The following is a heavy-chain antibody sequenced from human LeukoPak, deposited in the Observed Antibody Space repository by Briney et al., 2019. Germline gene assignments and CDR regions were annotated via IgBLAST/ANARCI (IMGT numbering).Heavy chain of an antibody. CDR1: GFTFSSFW. V-gene: IGHV3-7*05. Sequence: GGSLRLSCAASGFTFSSFWMSWVRQAPGKGLQWVANIKEDGSEKYYVDSVKGRFTISRDNAKNSLYLQMNSLRAEDTAVYYCARREVVVTATAFDAFDIWGQGTMVTVSS. CDR2: IKEDGSEK. J-gene: IGHJ3*02. D-gene: IGHD2-21*02. CDR3: ARREVVVTATAFDAFDI.